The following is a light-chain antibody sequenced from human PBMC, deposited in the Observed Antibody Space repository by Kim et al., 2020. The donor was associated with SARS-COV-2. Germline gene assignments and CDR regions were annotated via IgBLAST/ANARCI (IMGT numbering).Light chain of an antibody. CDR1: QSISSY. CDR3: QQSYSTPQA. Sequence: ASVGDRVAITCRASQSISSYLNWYQQKPGKAPKLLIYAASSLQSGVPSRFSGSGSGTDFTLTISSLQPEDFATYYCQQSYSTPQAFGGWTKVDIK. V-gene: IGKV1-39*01. CDR2: AAS. J-gene: IGKJ4*01.